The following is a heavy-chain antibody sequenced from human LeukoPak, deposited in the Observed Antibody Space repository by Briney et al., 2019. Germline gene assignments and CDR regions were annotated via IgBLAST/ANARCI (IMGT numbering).Heavy chain of an antibody. Sequence: SETLSLTCTVSGGSISSYYWSWIRQPPGKGLEWIGYIYYSGSTNYNPSLKSRVTISVDTSKNQFSLKLSSVTAADTAVYYCARLKADILTGYYMDYWGQGTLVTVSS. D-gene: IGHD3-9*01. CDR3: ARLKADILTGYYMDY. CDR2: IYYSGST. V-gene: IGHV4-59*08. CDR1: GGSISSYY. J-gene: IGHJ4*02.